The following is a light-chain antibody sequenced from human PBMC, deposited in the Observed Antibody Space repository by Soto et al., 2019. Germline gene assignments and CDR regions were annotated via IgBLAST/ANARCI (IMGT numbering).Light chain of an antibody. CDR3: QQTYNPPRT. CDR2: AAS. V-gene: IGKV1-39*01. Sequence: DIQMTQSLSSLSASVGDRVTITCRASETIASYVNWYQQRPGKAPKLLIYAASTLQSGVPSKFGGRGSGTDFTLTITSLQPEDFATYFCQQTYNPPRTFGQGTRL. CDR1: ETIASY. J-gene: IGKJ1*01.